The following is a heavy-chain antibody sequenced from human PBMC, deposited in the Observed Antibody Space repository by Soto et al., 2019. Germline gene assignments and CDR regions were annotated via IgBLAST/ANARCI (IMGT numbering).Heavy chain of an antibody. V-gene: IGHV1-18*04. J-gene: IGHJ4*02. D-gene: IGHD3-22*01. Sequence: GASVKVSCRASGCTFTSYGISWVRQAPGQGLEWMGWISAYNGNTNYAQKLQGRVTMTTDTSTSTAYMELRSLRSDDTAVYYCARYWRSDYDSSGYYSPDYWGQGTRVTVS. CDR2: ISAYNGNT. CDR1: GCTFTSYG. CDR3: ARYWRSDYDSSGYYSPDY.